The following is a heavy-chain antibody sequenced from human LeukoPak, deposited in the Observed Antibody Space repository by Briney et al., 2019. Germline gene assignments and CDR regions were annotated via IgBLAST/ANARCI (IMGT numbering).Heavy chain of an antibody. CDR3: ARDQAAMVSDAFDI. CDR2: IYSSGST. J-gene: IGHJ3*02. Sequence: GGSLRLSCAASGFTVSSNYMNWVRQAPGKGLEWVSVIYSSGSTYYADSVKGSFTISRDNSKNTLYLQMNSLRAEDTAVYYCARDQAAMVSDAFDIWGQGTMVTVSS. V-gene: IGHV3-66*01. D-gene: IGHD5-18*01. CDR1: GFTVSSNY.